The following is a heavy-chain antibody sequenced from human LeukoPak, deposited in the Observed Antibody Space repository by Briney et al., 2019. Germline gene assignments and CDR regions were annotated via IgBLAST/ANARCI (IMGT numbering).Heavy chain of an antibody. CDR1: GGSISSSSYY. CDR3: ARLVVVVPXXSXYYMDV. CDR2: IYYDGST. D-gene: IGHD2-2*01. J-gene: IGHJ6*03. Sequence: PSETLSLTCTVSGGSISSSSYYWDWIRQSPGKGLEWIGSIYYDGSTYYNPSLKSRVTISVDTSKDQFSLKLNSVTAADTAVYYCARLVVVVPXXSXYYMDV. V-gene: IGHV4-39*01.